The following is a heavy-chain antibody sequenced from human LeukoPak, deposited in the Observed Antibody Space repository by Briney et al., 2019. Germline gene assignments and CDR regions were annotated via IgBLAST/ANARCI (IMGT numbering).Heavy chain of an antibody. J-gene: IGHJ5*02. CDR1: GYSISSGYY. V-gene: IGHV4-38-2*02. Sequence: SETLSLTCTVSGYSISSGYYWGWIRQPPGMGLEWIGSIYQSGNTYYNPSLKSRVTISVDTSNNQLSLQLRSVTAADTAVYYCARDGCWGGNCYSFNWFDPWGQGTLVTVSS. D-gene: IGHD2-15*01. CDR3: ARDGCWGGNCYSFNWFDP. CDR2: IYQSGNT.